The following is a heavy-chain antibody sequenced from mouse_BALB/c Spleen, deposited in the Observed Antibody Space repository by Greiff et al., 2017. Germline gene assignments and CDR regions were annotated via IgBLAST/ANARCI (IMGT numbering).Heavy chain of an antibody. V-gene: IGHV14-1*02. CDR1: GFNIKDYY. Sequence: VQLKPSGAELVRPGALVKLSCKASGFNIKDYYMHWVKQRPEQGLEWIGWIDPENGNTIYDPKFQGKASITADTYPNTAYLKPSSLTSEDTAVYYCAKEVVDGYLYAMDYWGQGTSVTVSS. CDR3: AKEVVDGYLYAMDY. J-gene: IGHJ4*01. CDR2: IDPENGNT. D-gene: IGHD2-3*01.